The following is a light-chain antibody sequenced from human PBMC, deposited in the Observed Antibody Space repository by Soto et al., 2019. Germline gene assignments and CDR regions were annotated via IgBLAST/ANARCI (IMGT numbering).Light chain of an antibody. Sequence: QSALTQPASVSGSPGQSITISCTGTSRDIGSYDRVSWYQWHPGKAPKLIIYEDNRRPSGISNRFSGPKSGNTASLTISGLQAEDEADYYCGSYACSNIFAVFGGGTKLTVL. CDR2: EDN. CDR3: GSYACSNIFAV. J-gene: IGLJ3*02. V-gene: IGLV2-23*01. CDR1: SRDIGSYDR.